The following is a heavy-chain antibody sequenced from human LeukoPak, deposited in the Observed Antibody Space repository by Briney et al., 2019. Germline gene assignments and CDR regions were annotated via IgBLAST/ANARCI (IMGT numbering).Heavy chain of an antibody. CDR1: GFKFNDYA. CDR3: AKETKVGENLYYFDY. CDR2: LSWHSGSI. V-gene: IGHV3-9*01. D-gene: IGHD1-26*01. Sequence: GGSLRLSCVASGFKFNDYAMHWVGQAPGKGLEWVSGLSWHSGSIVYADSVKGRFIISRDNAKNSLYLEMNSLRPEDSALYYCAKETKVGENLYYFDYWGRGTLVTVSS. J-gene: IGHJ4*02.